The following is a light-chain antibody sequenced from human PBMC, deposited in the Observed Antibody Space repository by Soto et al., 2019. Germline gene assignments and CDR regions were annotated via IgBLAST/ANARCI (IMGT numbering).Light chain of an antibody. CDR3: SSYTSASTPYV. V-gene: IGLV2-14*03. CDR2: DVS. CDR1: SIDVGGYNY. Sequence: QSALTQPASVSGSPGQSITISCTGTSIDVGGYNYVSWYQHPPGKAPKLMIYDVSNRPSGVSNRFSGSKSGNTASLTISGLQPEDEADYYCSSYTSASTPYVFGTGTKLTVL. J-gene: IGLJ1*01.